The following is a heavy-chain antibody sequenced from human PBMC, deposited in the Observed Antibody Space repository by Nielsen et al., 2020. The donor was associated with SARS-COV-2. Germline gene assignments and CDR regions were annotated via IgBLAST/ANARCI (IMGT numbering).Heavy chain of an antibody. CDR3: ARHGPKRSGWYGGTSDY. Sequence: GESLKISCKGSGYSFTSYWIGWVRQMPGKGLEWMGIIYPGDSDTRYSPSFQGQVTISADKSTSTAYLQWSSLKASDTAMYYCARHGPKRSGWYGGTSDYWGQGTLVTVSS. J-gene: IGHJ4*02. CDR1: GYSFTSYW. D-gene: IGHD6-19*01. CDR2: IYPGDSDT. V-gene: IGHV5-51*01.